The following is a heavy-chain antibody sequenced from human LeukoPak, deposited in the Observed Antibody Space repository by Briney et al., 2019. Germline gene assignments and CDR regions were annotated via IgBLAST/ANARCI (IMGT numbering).Heavy chain of an antibody. CDR1: GGSISRYY. V-gene: IGHV4-59*01. CDR3: ARSRDGYNLSFDP. Sequence: SETLSLTCTVSGGSISRYYWSWIRQPPGKGLEWIGYIYYSGSTNYNPSLKSRVTISVDTSKNQFSLKLSSVTAADTAVYYCARSRDGYNLSFDPWGQGTLVTVSS. D-gene: IGHD5-24*01. CDR2: IYYSGST. J-gene: IGHJ5*02.